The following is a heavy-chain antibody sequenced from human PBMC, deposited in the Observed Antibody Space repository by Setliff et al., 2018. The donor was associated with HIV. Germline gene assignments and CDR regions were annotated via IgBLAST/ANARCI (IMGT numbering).Heavy chain of an antibody. D-gene: IGHD1-26*01. CDR3: ARNREGALDF. CDR2: INPYTGDT. V-gene: IGHV1-2*02. Sequence: ASVKVSCKASGYGFAGYHMHWVRQAPGEGLERMGWINPYTGDTHYIQRFQGRVTMTRDTSTSTVYLDLSGLTSGDTAVYYCARNREGALDFWGQGTLVTVSS. CDR1: GYGFAGYH. J-gene: IGHJ4*02.